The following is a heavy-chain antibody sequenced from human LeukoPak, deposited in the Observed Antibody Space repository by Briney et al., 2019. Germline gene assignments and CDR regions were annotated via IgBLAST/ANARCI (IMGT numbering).Heavy chain of an antibody. CDR2: IRYDGSNK. Sequence: GGSLRLSCAPSGFTFSSYGMHCDRQAPGEGREWVAFIRYDGSNKYYADSVKGRFTISRDNAKNPLFLQMDSLKAEDTAVYYCATQLAGHYHGSGSSFDYWGQRTLVTASS. J-gene: IGHJ4*02. CDR1: GFTFSSYG. V-gene: IGHV3-30*02. CDR3: ATQLAGHYHGSGSSFDY. D-gene: IGHD3-10*01.